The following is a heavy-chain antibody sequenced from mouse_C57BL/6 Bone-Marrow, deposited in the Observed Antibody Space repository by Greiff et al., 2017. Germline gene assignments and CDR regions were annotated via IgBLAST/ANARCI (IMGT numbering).Heavy chain of an antibody. CDR1: GYSITSGYY. CDR3: ARRYYYGSSYDD. D-gene: IGHD1-1*01. V-gene: IGHV3-6*01. Sequence: VQLKQSGPGLVKPSQSLSLTCSVTGYSITSGYYWNWIRQFPGNKLEWMGYISYDGSNNYNPSLKNRISITRDTSKNQFFLKLNSVTTEDTATYYCARRYYYGSSYDDWGQGTTLTVSS. CDR2: ISYDGSN. J-gene: IGHJ2*01.